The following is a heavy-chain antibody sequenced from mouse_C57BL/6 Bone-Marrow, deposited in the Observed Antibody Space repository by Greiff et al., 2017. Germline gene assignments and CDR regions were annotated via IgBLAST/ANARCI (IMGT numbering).Heavy chain of an antibody. J-gene: IGHJ3*01. Sequence: VQLQQSGAELVKPGASVKISCKASGYTFTDYYINWVKQRPGQGLEWIGKIGPGSGSTYYNEKFKGKATLTADKSSSTAYMQLSSLTSEDSAVSFCARRGRYSNYPAWFAYWGQGTLVTVSA. CDR2: IGPGSGST. CDR3: ARRGRYSNYPAWFAY. V-gene: IGHV1-77*01. D-gene: IGHD2-5*01. CDR1: GYTFTDYY.